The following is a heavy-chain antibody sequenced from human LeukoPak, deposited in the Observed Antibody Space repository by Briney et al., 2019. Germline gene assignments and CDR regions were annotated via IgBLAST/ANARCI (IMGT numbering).Heavy chain of an antibody. CDR3: AKESYDSSGYFVGVGFDY. CDR1: GFTFSSYG. CDR2: ISYDGSNK. Sequence: PGGSLRLSCAASGFTFSSYGMRWVRQAPGKGLEWVAVISYDGSNKYYADSVKGRFTISRDNSKNTLYLQMNSLRAEDTAVYYCAKESYDSSGYFVGVGFDYWGQGTLVTVSS. V-gene: IGHV3-30*18. J-gene: IGHJ4*02. D-gene: IGHD3-22*01.